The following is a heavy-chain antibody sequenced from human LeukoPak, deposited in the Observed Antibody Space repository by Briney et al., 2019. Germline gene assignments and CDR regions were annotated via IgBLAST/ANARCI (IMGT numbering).Heavy chain of an antibody. J-gene: IGHJ1*01. CDR1: GFTFGTFW. CDR3: AKNNDFWSGKEYFQH. Sequence: GGSLRLSCAASGFTFGTFWMHWVRQAPGKGLVWVSRINTDGSDTTYADSVKGRFTISRDNAKNTLYLVMNSLRAEDTAVYYCAKNNDFWSGKEYFQHWGQGTLVTVSS. D-gene: IGHD3-3*01. V-gene: IGHV3-74*01. CDR2: INTDGSDT.